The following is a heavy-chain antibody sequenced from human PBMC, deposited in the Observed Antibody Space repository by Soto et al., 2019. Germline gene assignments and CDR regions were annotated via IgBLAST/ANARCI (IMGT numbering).Heavy chain of an antibody. Sequence: GGSLRLSCAASGFFCSSYDMSWVRQAPGKGLEWVSTILVDGRTFYVDSVKGRFTISRDSSRNTVYLQMNSLTVGDTALYYCAKATATGGGAFDICGQGTMVTV. CDR3: AKATATGGGAFDI. V-gene: IGHV3-23*01. D-gene: IGHD2-8*02. CDR2: ILVDGRT. J-gene: IGHJ3*02. CDR1: GFFCSSYD.